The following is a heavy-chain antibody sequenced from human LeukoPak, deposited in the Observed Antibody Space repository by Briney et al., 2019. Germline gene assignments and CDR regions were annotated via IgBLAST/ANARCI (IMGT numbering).Heavy chain of an antibody. Sequence: SETLSLTCAVYGVSFSGYYWSWVRQPPGKGVEWIGQIIYSGSTNYNPSLKSRVTLSLDTSKRHFSLKLNSVTAADTAVYYCARHLSGSYSFDYWGQGTLVTISS. V-gene: IGHV4-34*12. D-gene: IGHD1-26*01. CDR2: IIYSGST. CDR3: ARHLSGSYSFDY. J-gene: IGHJ4*02. CDR1: GVSFSGYY.